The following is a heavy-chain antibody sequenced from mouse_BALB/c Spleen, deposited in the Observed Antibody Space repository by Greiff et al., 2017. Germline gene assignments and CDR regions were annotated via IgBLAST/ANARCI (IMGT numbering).Heavy chain of an antibody. CDR1: GFTFSSFG. CDR3: ARSDGSSYSWFAY. V-gene: IGHV5-17*02. Sequence: DVKLVESGGGLVQPGGSRKLSCAASGFTFSSFGMHWVRQAPEKGLEWVAYISSGSSTIYYADTVKGRFTISRDNPKNTLFLQMTSLRSEDTAMYYCARSDGSSYSWFAYWGQGTLVTVSA. D-gene: IGHD1-1*01. CDR2: ISSGSSTI. J-gene: IGHJ3*01.